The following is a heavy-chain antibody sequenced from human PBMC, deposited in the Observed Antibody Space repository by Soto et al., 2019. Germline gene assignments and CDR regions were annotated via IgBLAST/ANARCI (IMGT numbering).Heavy chain of an antibody. D-gene: IGHD3-10*01. Sequence: QVKLQESGPGLVKPSGTLSLTCAVSGGSISSSNWWSWVRQPPGKGLEWIGEIYHSGNTNYNPSLKSRVTMAVDKSTNQFSLKLSSVTAADTAVYYCARRWGEGRVDYWGQGTLVTVSS. CDR3: ARRWGEGRVDY. J-gene: IGHJ4*02. CDR1: GGSISSSNW. V-gene: IGHV4-4*02. CDR2: IYHSGNT.